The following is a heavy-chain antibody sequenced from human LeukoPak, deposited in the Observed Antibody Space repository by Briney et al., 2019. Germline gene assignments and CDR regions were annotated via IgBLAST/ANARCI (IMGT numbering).Heavy chain of an antibody. CDR1: GGSISSYY. J-gene: IGHJ6*03. D-gene: IGHD6-25*01. CDR2: IYYSGST. CDR3: ARQRNEYSSAPVYGYMDV. Sequence: SETLSLTCTVSGGSISSYYWSWIRQPPGKGLEWIGYIYYSGSTNYNPSLKSRVTISVDTSKNQFSLKLSSVTAADTAVYYCARQRNEYSSAPVYGYMDVWGKGTTVTVSS. V-gene: IGHV4-59*08.